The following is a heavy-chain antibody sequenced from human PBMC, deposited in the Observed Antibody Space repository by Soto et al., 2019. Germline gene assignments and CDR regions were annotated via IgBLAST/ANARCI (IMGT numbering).Heavy chain of an antibody. CDR1: GYSFINYW. CDR2: IYFGESDT. Sequence: PGESLKISCENSGYSFINYWIGWVRQMPGKGLEWMGIIYFGESDTRYSPSFQGQVTISADKSTGTAYVQWSSLKAADTAIYYCARLGVTRGFDIWGQGTMVTVSS. D-gene: IGHD2-21*02. V-gene: IGHV5-51*01. CDR3: ARLGVTRGFDI. J-gene: IGHJ3*02.